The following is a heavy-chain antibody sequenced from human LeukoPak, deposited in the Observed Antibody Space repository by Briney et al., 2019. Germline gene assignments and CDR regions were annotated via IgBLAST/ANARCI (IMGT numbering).Heavy chain of an antibody. CDR2: INPNSGGT. CDR3: ARSREWLPTDY. J-gene: IGHJ4*02. V-gene: IGHV1-2*02. CDR1: GYSSPNYG. D-gene: IGHD3-3*01. Sequence: ASVKVSCKASGYSSPNYGISWVRQAPGQGLEWMGWINPNSGGTNYAQKFQGRVTMTRDTSISTAYMELSRLRSDDTAVYCCARSREWLPTDYWGQGTLVTVSS.